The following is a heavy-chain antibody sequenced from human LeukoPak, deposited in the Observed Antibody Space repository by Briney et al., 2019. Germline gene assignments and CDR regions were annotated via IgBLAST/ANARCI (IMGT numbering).Heavy chain of an antibody. D-gene: IGHD2-2*01. CDR2: IIPIFGTA. CDR1: GGTFSSYA. Sequence: ASVKVSCKASGGTFSSYAISWVRQAPGQGLEWMGGIIPIFGTANYAQKFQGRVTITTDESTSTAYMELSSLRSEDTAVYYCARGEIVVVPAAITDAFDIWGQGTMVTVSS. J-gene: IGHJ3*02. V-gene: IGHV1-69*05. CDR3: ARGEIVVVPAAITDAFDI.